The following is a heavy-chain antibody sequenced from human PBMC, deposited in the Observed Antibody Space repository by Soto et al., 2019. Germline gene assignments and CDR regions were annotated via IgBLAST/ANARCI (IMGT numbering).Heavy chain of an antibody. J-gene: IGHJ5*02. Sequence: SETLSLTCTVSGGSISSGGYYLSWIRQHPGKGLEWIGYIYYSGSTYYNPSLKSRVTISVDTSENQFSLKLSSVTAADTAVYYCARGDYDILTGYYTGFDPWGQGTLVTVSS. CDR2: IYYSGST. V-gene: IGHV4-31*03. CDR1: GGSISSGGYY. D-gene: IGHD3-9*01. CDR3: ARGDYDILTGYYTGFDP.